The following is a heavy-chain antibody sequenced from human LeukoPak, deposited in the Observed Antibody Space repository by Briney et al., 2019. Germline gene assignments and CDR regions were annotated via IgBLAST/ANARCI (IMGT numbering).Heavy chain of an antibody. CDR3: ARDRNILVLPAAIRVKSLDYYYYYRNV. V-gene: IGHV4-39*07. Sequence: PSETLSLTCTVSGGSINSSSHYWGWIRQPPGKGPEWIGSIYYSGSTYYNPSLESRVTISVDTSKNQFSLKVNSVTAADTAVYYCARDRNILVLPAAIRVKSLDYYYYYRNVGDKGTPVTVS. CDR2: IYYSGST. CDR1: GGSINSSSHY. D-gene: IGHD2-2*02. J-gene: IGHJ6*03.